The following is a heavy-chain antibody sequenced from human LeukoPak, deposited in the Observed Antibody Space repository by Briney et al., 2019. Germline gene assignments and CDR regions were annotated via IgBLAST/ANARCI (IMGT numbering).Heavy chain of an antibody. CDR2: INHSGST. D-gene: IGHD3-22*01. CDR3: AKFPGYYDSSGYLDY. Sequence: SETLSLTCAVYGGSFSGYYWSWIRQPPGKGLEWIGEINHSGSTNYNPSLKSRVTISVDTSKNQFSLKLSSVTAADTAVYYCAKFPGYYDSSGYLDYWGQGTLVTVSS. CDR1: GGSFSGYY. J-gene: IGHJ4*02. V-gene: IGHV4-34*01.